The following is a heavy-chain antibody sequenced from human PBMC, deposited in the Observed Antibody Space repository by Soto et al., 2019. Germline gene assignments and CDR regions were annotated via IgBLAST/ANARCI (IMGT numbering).Heavy chain of an antibody. Sequence: QVQLVESGGGVVQPGRSLRLSCAASGFTFSAYGMHWVRQAPGKGLEWVAVTSKDGSTTYDVDSVKGRFTISRDSSKNTLYLQMNSLRTEDTAVYYCAKETHSSGYGSYFDYWGQGTLVTVSS. CDR3: AKETHSSGYGSYFDY. D-gene: IGHD3-22*01. CDR2: TSKDGSTT. J-gene: IGHJ4*02. V-gene: IGHV3-30*18. CDR1: GFTFSAYG.